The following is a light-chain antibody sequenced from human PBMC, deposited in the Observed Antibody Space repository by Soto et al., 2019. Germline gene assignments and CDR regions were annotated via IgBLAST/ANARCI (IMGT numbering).Light chain of an antibody. Sequence: QSVLTQPRSVSGSPGQSVTISSTGTSSDVGGYNYVSWYQQHPGKAPKLVIYDVSKRPSGVPDRFSGSKSGNTASLTVSGLQAEDEADYSCCSYAGTYTQWVFGGGTKVTVL. V-gene: IGLV2-11*01. CDR1: SSDVGGYNY. CDR3: CSYAGTYTQWV. J-gene: IGLJ3*02. CDR2: DVS.